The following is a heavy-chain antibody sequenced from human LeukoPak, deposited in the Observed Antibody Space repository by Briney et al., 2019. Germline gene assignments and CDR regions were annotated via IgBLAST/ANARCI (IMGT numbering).Heavy chain of an antibody. CDR3: AREGRYCGGDCYGIGWFDP. D-gene: IGHD2-21*01. CDR1: GGSISSGDYY. Sequence: SETLSLTCTVSGGSISSGDYYWSWIRQPPGKGLEWIGYIYYSGSTYYNPSLKSRVTISVDTSKNQFSLKLSSVTAADTAVYYCAREGRYCGGDCYGIGWFDPWGQGTQVTVSS. CDR2: IYYSGST. J-gene: IGHJ5*02. V-gene: IGHV4-30-4*08.